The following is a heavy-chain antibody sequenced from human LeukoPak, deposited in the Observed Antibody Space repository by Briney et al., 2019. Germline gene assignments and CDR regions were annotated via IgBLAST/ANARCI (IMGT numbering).Heavy chain of an antibody. CDR1: GFRFSGYS. V-gene: IGHV3-48*02. Sequence: GGSLRLSCAASGFRFSGYSMNWVRQAPGKGLEWLSYMSPVTSTIYYADSVMGRFTISRDNAKNSLYLQMNSLRDEDTAVYYCARDRSASGNYYTYDYWGQGTLVTVSS. CDR2: MSPVTSTI. CDR3: ARDRSASGNYYTYDY. J-gene: IGHJ4*02. D-gene: IGHD3-10*01.